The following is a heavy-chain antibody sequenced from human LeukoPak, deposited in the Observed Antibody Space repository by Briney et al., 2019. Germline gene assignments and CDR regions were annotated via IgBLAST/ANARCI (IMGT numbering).Heavy chain of an antibody. V-gene: IGHV4-59*08. CDR1: GASITTYS. D-gene: IGHD3-16*02. CDR3: ARHSSRRGLRLGELSDY. Sequence: SETLSLTCIVSGASITTYSWNWLRQSPGKGLEWIGYFSIGGSGTTSYTSSLKSRVTISRDTSKNQLSLKLTSVTAADTAVYYCARHSSRRGLRLGELSDYWGQGTLVTVSS. CDR2: FSIGGSGTT. J-gene: IGHJ4*02.